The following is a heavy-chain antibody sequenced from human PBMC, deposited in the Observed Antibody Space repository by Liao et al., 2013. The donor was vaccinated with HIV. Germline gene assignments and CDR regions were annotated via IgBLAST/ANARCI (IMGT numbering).Heavy chain of an antibody. J-gene: IGHJ4*02. CDR2: INHSGST. D-gene: IGHD6-6*01. CDR3: ARHYSSSSPFDY. CDR1: GGSFSGYY. Sequence: QVQLQQWGAGLLKPSETLSLTCAVYGGSFSGYYWSWIRQPPGKGLEWIGEINHSGSTNYNPSLKSRVTISVDTSKNQFSLKLSSVTAADTAVYYCARHYSSSSPFDYWGQGTLVTVSS. V-gene: IGHV4-34*01.